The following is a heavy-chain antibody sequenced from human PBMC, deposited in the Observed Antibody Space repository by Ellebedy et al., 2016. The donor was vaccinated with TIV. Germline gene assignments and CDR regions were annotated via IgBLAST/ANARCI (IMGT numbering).Heavy chain of an antibody. CDR3: TKGGSENVWASYLDY. V-gene: IGHV3-30*18. Sequence: GESLKISCAASGFAFSSYAMHWVRQAPGKGLEWVAVIANDESGRHYADSVKGRFTISRDNSKNTLDLQMNSLRVEDTAVYNCTKGGSENVWASYLDYWGLGILVTVSS. D-gene: IGHD3-16*02. J-gene: IGHJ4*02. CDR2: IANDESGR. CDR1: GFAFSSYA.